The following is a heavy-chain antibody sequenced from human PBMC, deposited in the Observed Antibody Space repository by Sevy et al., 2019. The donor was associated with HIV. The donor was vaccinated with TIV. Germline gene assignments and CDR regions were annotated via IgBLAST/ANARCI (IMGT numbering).Heavy chain of an antibody. CDR3: AGDRVPVIICSGGSYQGPWFDP. Sequence: ASAKVSCKASGGTFSSYAISWVRQAPGQGLEWMGGIIPIFGTANYAQKFQGRVTITADESTSTAYMELGSLRSEDTAVYYCAGDRVPVIICSGGSYQGPWFDPWGQGTLVTVSS. CDR1: GGTFSSYA. CDR2: IIPIFGTA. V-gene: IGHV1-69*13. J-gene: IGHJ5*02. D-gene: IGHD2-15*01.